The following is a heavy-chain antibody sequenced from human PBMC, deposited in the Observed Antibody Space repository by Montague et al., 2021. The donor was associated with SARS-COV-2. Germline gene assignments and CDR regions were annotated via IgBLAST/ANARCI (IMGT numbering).Heavy chain of an antibody. J-gene: IGHJ5*02. CDR2: IYYSGST. Sequence: SETLSLTCTVSGGSISSSSYYWGWLRQPPGKGLEWIGSIYYSGSTYYNPSLKSRVTISVDTSKNQFSLKLSSVTAAGTAVYYCARLKAPYCSSTSCYSASWFDPWGQGTLVTVSS. CDR1: GGSISSSSYY. D-gene: IGHD2-2*01. CDR3: ARLKAPYCSSTSCYSASWFDP. V-gene: IGHV4-39*01.